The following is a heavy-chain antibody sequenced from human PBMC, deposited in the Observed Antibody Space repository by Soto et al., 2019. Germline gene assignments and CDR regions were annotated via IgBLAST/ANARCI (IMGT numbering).Heavy chain of an antibody. CDR2: IKEDGSET. D-gene: IGHD6-13*01. CDR3: ARILDLGIAAVEWFDP. CDR1: GFIFSSHW. J-gene: IGHJ5*02. Sequence: ESGGGLVQPGGSLRLSCEASGFIFSSHWMTWVRQVPGKGLEWLANIKEDGSETHYVDSVKGRFTISRDNAKNSLFLQMTSLRLEDTALYYCARILDLGIAAVEWFDPRGQGTLVTVSS. V-gene: IGHV3-7*01.